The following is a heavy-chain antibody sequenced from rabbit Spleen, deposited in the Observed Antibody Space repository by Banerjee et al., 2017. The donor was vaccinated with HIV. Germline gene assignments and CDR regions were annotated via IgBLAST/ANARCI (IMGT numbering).Heavy chain of an antibody. CDR3: ARDDGSGHYIDGYFNL. J-gene: IGHJ4*01. CDR2: IDTGSSGFT. D-gene: IGHD1-1*01. CDR1: GVSFSSNYY. V-gene: IGHV1S40*01. Sequence: QSLEESGGDLVKPGASLTLTCTASGVSFSSNYYMCWVRQAPGKGLEWIACIDTGSSGFTYFASWAKGRFTCSKTSSTTVTLQMTSLTAADTATYFCARDDGSGHYIDGYFNLWGQGTLVTVS.